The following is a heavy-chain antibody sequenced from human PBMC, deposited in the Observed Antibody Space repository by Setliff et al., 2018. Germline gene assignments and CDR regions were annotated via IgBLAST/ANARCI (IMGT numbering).Heavy chain of an antibody. CDR1: GDSIARSYLY. CDR2: MYYSGST. Sequence: SETLSLTCTVSGDSIARSYLYWGWIRQPPGKGLEWIATMYYSGSTYYSPSLKRRVTISVDAPDNQFSVKLSSVTAADTAVYYCARHKSNGSGSYPSLYMDVWGKGIMVTVSS. J-gene: IGHJ6*03. D-gene: IGHD3-10*01. V-gene: IGHV4-39*01. CDR3: ARHKSNGSGSYPSLYMDV.